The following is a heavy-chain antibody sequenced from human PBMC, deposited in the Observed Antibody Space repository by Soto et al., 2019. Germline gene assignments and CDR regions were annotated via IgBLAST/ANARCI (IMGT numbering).Heavy chain of an antibody. D-gene: IGHD3-3*01. J-gene: IGHJ6*02. V-gene: IGHV4-59*01. CDR3: ARDGGFYYGMDV. CDR2: IYNSGST. CDR1: GASISSYY. Sequence: QVQLQESGPGLVKPSETLSLTCTVSGASISSYYWTWIRQPPGKGLEWIGYIYNSGSTNYNPSLKSRVTISVDTSKNQFSLKQSSVTAADTAVYYCARDGGFYYGMDVWGQGTTVTVSS.